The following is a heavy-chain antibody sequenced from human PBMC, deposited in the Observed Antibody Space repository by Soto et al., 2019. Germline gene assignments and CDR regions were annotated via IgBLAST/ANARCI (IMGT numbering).Heavy chain of an antibody. J-gene: IGHJ4*02. D-gene: IGHD3-22*01. V-gene: IGHV4-39*01. CDR2: IYYSGST. CDR3: ARRAERYYYDSSGYYYFDY. CDR1: GGSISSSSYY. Sequence: SETLSLTCTVSGGSISSSSYYWGWIRQPPGKGLEWIGSIYYSGSTYYNPSLKSRVTISVDTSKNQFSLKLSSVTAADTAVYYCARRAERYYYDSSGYYYFDYWGQGTLVTVSS.